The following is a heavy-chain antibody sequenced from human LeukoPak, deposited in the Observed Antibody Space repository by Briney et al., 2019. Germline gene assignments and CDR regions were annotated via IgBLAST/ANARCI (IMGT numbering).Heavy chain of an antibody. CDR1: GYTFTAYN. Sequence: GASVKVSCKASGYTFTAYNIDWVRQAPGQGLEWMGRDSPNSGGANYAEKFQGRVTMTRDTSITTAYLELSSLRSDDTAVYYRVKEGQDRYWGQGTLVTVSS. D-gene: IGHD2-15*01. CDR2: DSPNSGGA. J-gene: IGHJ4*02. V-gene: IGHV1-2*02. CDR3: VKEGQDRY.